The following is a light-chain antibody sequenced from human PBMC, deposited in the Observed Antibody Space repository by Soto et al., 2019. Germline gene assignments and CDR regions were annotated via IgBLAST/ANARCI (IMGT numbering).Light chain of an antibody. CDR2: SSN. CDR1: STNIGSHT. Sequence: QSVLTQPPSASGTPGQRVTISCSGSSTNIGSHTVNWYQQVPGTAPKLLIYSSNLRPSGVPDRFSGSKSGTSASLAISGLQSEADADYCCAAWDDRLNGVVFGGGTKL. CDR3: AAWDDRLNGVV. V-gene: IGLV1-44*01. J-gene: IGLJ2*01.